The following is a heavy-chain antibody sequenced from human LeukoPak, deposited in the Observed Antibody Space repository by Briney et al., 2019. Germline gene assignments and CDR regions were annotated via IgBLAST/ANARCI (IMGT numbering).Heavy chain of an antibody. CDR1: GGSLSPHY. D-gene: IGHD4-23*01. CDR2: IFYRGIT. CDR3: ARLRLGSNSAPFDL. Sequence: SETLSLTCTVSGGSLSPHYWSWIRQPPGRGLEWIGYIFYRGITNYNPSLKSRVTISVDTSRNQVSLKLSSVTAADTAVYYCARLRLGSNSAPFDLWGQGTLAIVSS. V-gene: IGHV4-59*08. J-gene: IGHJ4*02.